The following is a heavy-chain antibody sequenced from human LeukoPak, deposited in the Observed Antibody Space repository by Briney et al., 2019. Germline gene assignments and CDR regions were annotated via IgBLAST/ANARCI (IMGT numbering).Heavy chain of an antibody. V-gene: IGHV3-7*03. CDR2: INHNGNVN. CDR1: GFTFSSYW. CDR3: AKEAVRKFDFHY. Sequence: PGGSLRLSCAASGFTFSSYWMNWARQAPGKGLEWVASINHNGNVNYYVDSVKGRFTISRDNAKNSLYLQMSNLRAEDTAVYYCAKEAVRKFDFHYWGQGTLVTVSS. D-gene: IGHD1-14*01. J-gene: IGHJ4*02.